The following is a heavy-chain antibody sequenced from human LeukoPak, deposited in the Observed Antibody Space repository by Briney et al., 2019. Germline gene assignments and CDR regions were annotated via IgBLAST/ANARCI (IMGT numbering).Heavy chain of an antibody. CDR1: GLTFTSHC. J-gene: IGHJ4*02. CDR2: IGNDGGDT. V-gene: IGHV3-33*01. CDR3: ARDRGKDYCDN. Sequence: GTSVRLLCAPSGLTFTSHCFHWVRQAAGKGREWVAFIGNDGGDTYHAHSVEGRFRISRDNSKNTVYLHMNSLRAEDTAVYYCARDRGKDYCDNWGQGTQVTVSS. D-gene: IGHD4-23*01.